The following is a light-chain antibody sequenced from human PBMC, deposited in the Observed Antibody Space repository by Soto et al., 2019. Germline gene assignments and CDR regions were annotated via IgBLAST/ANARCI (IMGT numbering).Light chain of an antibody. J-gene: IGKJ1*01. CDR3: QQSYSNPRT. V-gene: IGKV1-39*01. CDR1: QSIRTF. Sequence: DIQMTQSPSSLSASVGDRVTITCRASQSIRTFLNWYQQTPGKAPKLLIYGASSLQSGVPSRFTGSGSETDFTLTINTLQPEDFGTYYCQQSYSNPRTFGQGTKVELK. CDR2: GAS.